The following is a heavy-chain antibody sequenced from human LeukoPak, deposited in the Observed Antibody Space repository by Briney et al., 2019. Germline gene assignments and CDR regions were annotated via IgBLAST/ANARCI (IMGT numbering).Heavy chain of an antibody. Sequence: ASVTVSCKASGYTFTGYYMHWVRQAPGQGLEWMGRINPNSGGTNYAQKFQGRVTMTRDTSISTAYMELSRLRSDDTAVYYCARGSKVVAGGNDYWGQGTLVTVSS. CDR3: ARGSKVVAGGNDY. D-gene: IGHD2-15*01. CDR1: GYTFTGYY. V-gene: IGHV1-2*06. CDR2: INPNSGGT. J-gene: IGHJ4*02.